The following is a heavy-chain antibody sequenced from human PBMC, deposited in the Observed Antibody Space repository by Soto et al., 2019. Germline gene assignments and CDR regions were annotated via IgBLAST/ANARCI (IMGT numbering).Heavy chain of an antibody. CDR1: GYSFTSYW. D-gene: IGHD3-10*01. J-gene: IGHJ6*02. CDR3: ASHNYGSGSRYYYYGMDV. CDR2: IDPSDSYT. V-gene: IGHV5-10-1*01. Sequence: GESLEISYKGSGYSFTSYWISWVRQMPGKGLEWVGRIDPSDSYTNYSPSFQGHVTISADKSISTAYLQWSSLKASDTAMYYCASHNYGSGSRYYYYGMDVWGQGTTVTVSS.